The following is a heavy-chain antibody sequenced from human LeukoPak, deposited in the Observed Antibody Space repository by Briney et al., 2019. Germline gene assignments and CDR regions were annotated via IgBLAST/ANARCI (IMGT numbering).Heavy chain of an antibody. J-gene: IGHJ4*02. CDR1: GFTFSSYS. CDR3: ARDKPGGGYDYGNDY. Sequence: GGSLRLSCAASGFTFSSYSMNWVRQAPGKGPEWVSSISSSSSYIYYADSVKGRFTISRDNAKNSLYLQMNSLRAEDTAVYYCARDKPGGGYDYGNDYWGQGTLVTVSS. D-gene: IGHD5-12*01. CDR2: ISSSSSYI. V-gene: IGHV3-21*01.